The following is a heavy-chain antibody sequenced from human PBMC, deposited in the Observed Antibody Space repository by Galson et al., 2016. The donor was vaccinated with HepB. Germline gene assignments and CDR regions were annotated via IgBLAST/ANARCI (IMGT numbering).Heavy chain of an antibody. J-gene: IGHJ4*02. Sequence: SETLSLTCVLYGGSFTGYYLSWVRQTPGKGLEWIGEIHHGGGTNYNPSVRSRVTISLDTPANQFSLTLTSMTAADTAIYYCARGPLGILDYWGQGIQVTVSS. V-gene: IGHV4-34*01. CDR2: IHHGGGT. D-gene: IGHD7-27*01. CDR3: ARGPLGILDY. CDR1: GGSFTGYY.